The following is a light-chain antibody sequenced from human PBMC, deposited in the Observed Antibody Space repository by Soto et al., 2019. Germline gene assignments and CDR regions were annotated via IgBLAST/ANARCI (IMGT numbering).Light chain of an antibody. V-gene: IGKV1-8*01. Sequence: AVLLTQSPSSFSASTGDRATITCRASQDIHNYLAWYQQVPGKASKLLLYAASLLQTGVPSRFSRSGSGTDCTLTIDGLQSEELATYFCKHYYNYPWTFGKGTTVE. CDR1: QDIHNY. J-gene: IGKJ1*01. CDR2: AAS. CDR3: KHYYNYPWT.